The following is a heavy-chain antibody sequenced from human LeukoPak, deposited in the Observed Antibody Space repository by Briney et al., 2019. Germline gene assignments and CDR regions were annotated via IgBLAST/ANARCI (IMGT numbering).Heavy chain of an antibody. CDR1: GFTFSSYS. J-gene: IGHJ4*02. Sequence: GGSLRLSCAASGFTFSSYSMNWVRQAPGKGLEWVSSISSSSSYIYYADSVKGRFTISRDNAKNSLYLQMNSLRAEDTAVYYCARAYGDSSSWYTEYYFDYWGQGTLVTVSS. D-gene: IGHD6-13*01. V-gene: IGHV3-21*01. CDR3: ARAYGDSSSWYTEYYFDY. CDR2: ISSSSSYI.